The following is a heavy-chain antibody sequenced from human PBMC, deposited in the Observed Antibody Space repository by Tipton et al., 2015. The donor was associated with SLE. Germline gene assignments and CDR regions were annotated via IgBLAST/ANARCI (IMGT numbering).Heavy chain of an antibody. V-gene: IGHV3-23*01. J-gene: IGHJ4*02. CDR1: GFTFSSYA. Sequence: SLRLSCAASGFTFSSYAMSWVRQAPGKGLEWVSAISGSGGSTYYADSVKGRFTISRDNSKNTLYLQMNSLRAEDTAVYYCARASKDDYSNYLPFDYWGQGTLVTVSS. D-gene: IGHD4-11*01. CDR2: ISGSGGST. CDR3: ARASKDDYSNYLPFDY.